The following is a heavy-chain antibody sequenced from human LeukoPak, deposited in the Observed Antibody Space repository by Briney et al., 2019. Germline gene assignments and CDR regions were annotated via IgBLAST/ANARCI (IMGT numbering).Heavy chain of an antibody. J-gene: IGHJ4*02. CDR1: GGTFSSYA. CDR2: IIPIFGTA. D-gene: IGHD6-13*01. Sequence: ASVKVSCKASGGTFSSYAISWVRQAPGQGLEWMGRIIPIFGTANYAQKVQGRVTITTDESTSTAYMELRSLRSEDTAVYSCARGPVAAAGTRFADYWGQGTLVTVSS. V-gene: IGHV1-69*05. CDR3: ARGPVAAAGTRFADY.